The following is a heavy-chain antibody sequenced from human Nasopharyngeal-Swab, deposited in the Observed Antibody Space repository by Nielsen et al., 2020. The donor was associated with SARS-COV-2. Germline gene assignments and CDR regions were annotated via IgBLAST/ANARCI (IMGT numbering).Heavy chain of an antibody. V-gene: IGHV3-23*01. CDR2: ISGSGGST. D-gene: IGHD1-26*01. CDR3: ARGSGSYKEILFDY. CDR1: GFTFSSYA. Sequence: GSLRLSCAASGFTFSSYAMSWVRQAPGKGLEWVSAISGSGGSTYYADSVKGRFTISRDNSKNTLYLQMNSLRAEDTAVYYCARGSGSYKEILFDYWGQGTLVTVSS. J-gene: IGHJ4*02.